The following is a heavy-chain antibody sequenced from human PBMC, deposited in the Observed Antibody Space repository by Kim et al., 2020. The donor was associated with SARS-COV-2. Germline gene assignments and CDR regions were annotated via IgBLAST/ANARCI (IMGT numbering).Heavy chain of an antibody. CDR3: SRGARCAGCSPT. V-gene: IGHV3-49*04. CDR2: IRIKASGGTT. CDR1: GFTFGDYA. J-gene: IGHJ5*02. D-gene: IGHD2-15*01. Sequence: GGSLRLSCTASGFTFGDYAMSWVRQAPGKGLEWLGFIRIKASGGTTEYAASVKGRFTISRDDSKSIAYLQMDSLKTEDTAVYYCSRGARCAGCSPTWGQGTLVTVSS.